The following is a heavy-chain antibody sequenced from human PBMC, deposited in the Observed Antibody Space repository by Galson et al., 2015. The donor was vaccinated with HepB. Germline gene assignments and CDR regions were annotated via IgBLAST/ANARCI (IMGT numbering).Heavy chain of an antibody. D-gene: IGHD2-2*02. CDR3: ARDRRYCSSTSCYTFNWFDP. Sequence: SVKVSCKASGYTFTGYYMHWVRQAPGQGLEWMGWINPNSGGTNYAQKFQGRVTMTRDTSISTAYMELSRLRSDDTAVYYCARDRRYCSSTSCYTFNWFDPWGQGTLATVSS. V-gene: IGHV1-2*02. CDR2: INPNSGGT. J-gene: IGHJ5*02. CDR1: GYTFTGYY.